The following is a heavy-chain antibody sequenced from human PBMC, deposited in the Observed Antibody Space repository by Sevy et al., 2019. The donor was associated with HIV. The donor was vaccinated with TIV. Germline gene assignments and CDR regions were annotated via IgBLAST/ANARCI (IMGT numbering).Heavy chain of an antibody. J-gene: IGHJ4*02. D-gene: IGHD3-10*01. CDR2: ISGSGGST. CDR1: GFTFSSYA. CDR3: AKVGRGPHGEYGGGFDY. Sequence: GGSLRLSCAASGFTFSSYAMSWVRQAPGKGLEWVSAISGSGGSTYYADSVKGRCTISKDNSKNTLYLQMNSLRAEDTAVYYCAKVGRGPHGEYGGGFDYWGQGTLVTVSS. V-gene: IGHV3-23*01.